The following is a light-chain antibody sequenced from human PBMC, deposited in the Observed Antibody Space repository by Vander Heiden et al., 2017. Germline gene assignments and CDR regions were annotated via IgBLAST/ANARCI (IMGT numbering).Light chain of an antibody. V-gene: IGKV3-15*01. CDR1: TRVGTT. Sequence: VMPPSPCRLSVFPGDSATLSCSASTRVGTTLAWYRQKPGQPPSLLIFDASSRATGVPARFRASGSGTEFTLTISILQSEDFASYYCQQYNNWPYTFGQGTKLEIK. J-gene: IGKJ2*01. CDR2: DAS. CDR3: QQYNNWPYT.